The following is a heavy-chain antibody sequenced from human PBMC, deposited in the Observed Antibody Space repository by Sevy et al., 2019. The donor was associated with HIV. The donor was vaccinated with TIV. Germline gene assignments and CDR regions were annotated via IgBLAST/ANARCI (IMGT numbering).Heavy chain of an antibody. CDR3: SRVENIISVPAAIGHDY. Sequence: GGSLRLSCTASGFTFRDYAMSWVRQAPGKGLEWVGFIRRKVYGGTTEYAASVKGRFTISRDDSKSIAYLQMNSLKTEDTAVYSCSRVENIISVPAAIGHDYWGQGTLVTVSS. J-gene: IGHJ4*02. D-gene: IGHD2-2*01. CDR2: IRRKVYGGTT. CDR1: GFTFRDYA. V-gene: IGHV3-49*04.